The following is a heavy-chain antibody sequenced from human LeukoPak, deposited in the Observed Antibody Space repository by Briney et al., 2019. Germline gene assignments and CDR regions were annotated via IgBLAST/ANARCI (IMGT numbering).Heavy chain of an antibody. Sequence: PGGSLRLSCAASGFTFSSYGMSWIRQAPGKGLEWVSYISSSGSTIYYADSVKGRFTISRDNAKNSLYLQMNSLRAEDTAVYYCARDHIPGYSSGWYWGDFDYWGQGTLVTVSS. D-gene: IGHD6-19*01. CDR2: ISSSGSTI. CDR3: ARDHIPGYSSGWYWGDFDY. CDR1: GFTFSSYG. V-gene: IGHV3-48*04. J-gene: IGHJ4*02.